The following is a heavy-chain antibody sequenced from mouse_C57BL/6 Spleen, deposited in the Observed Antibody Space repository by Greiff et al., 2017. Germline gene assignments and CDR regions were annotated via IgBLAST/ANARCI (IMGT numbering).Heavy chain of an antibody. CDR1: GYTFTDYY. D-gene: IGHD2-4*01. CDR2: INPNNGGT. V-gene: IGHV1-26*01. Sequence: EVQLQQSGPELVKPGASVKISCKASGYTFTDYYMNWVKQSHGKSLEWIGDINPNNGGTSYNQKFKGKATLTVDKSSSTAYMELRSLTSEDSAVYYCARLYYDYGGGYYFDYWGQGTTLTVSS. CDR3: ARLYYDYGGGYYFDY. J-gene: IGHJ2*01.